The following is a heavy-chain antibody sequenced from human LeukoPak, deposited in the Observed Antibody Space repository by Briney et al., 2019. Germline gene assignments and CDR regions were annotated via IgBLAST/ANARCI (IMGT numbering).Heavy chain of an antibody. CDR3: AKDLSIVVVTATIGD. J-gene: IGHJ4*02. V-gene: IGHV3-30*18. Sequence: GGSLRLSCAASGFTFSSYWMSWVRQAPGKGLEWVAVISYDGSNKYYADSVKGRFTISRDNSKNTLYLQMNSLRAEDTAVYYCAKDLSIVVVTATIGDWGQGTLVTVSS. CDR2: ISYDGSNK. D-gene: IGHD2-21*02. CDR1: GFTFSSYW.